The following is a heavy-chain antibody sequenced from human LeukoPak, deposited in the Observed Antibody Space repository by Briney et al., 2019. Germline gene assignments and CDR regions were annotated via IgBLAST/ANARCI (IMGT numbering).Heavy chain of an antibody. CDR3: ARVSHSFTGKMFDY. CDR2: ISAYNGNT. CDR1: GYTFTSYG. Sequence: ASVKVSCKASGYTFTSYGISWVRQAPGQGLEWMGWISAYNGNTNYAQKFQGRVTMTRDTSTSTVYMELSSLRSEDTAVYYCARVSHSFTGKMFDYWGQGTLVTVSS. V-gene: IGHV1-18*01. D-gene: IGHD1-14*01. J-gene: IGHJ4*02.